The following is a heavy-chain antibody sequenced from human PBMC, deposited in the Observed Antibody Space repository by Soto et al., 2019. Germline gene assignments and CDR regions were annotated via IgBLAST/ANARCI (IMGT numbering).Heavy chain of an antibody. CDR2: ISYDGSNK. D-gene: IGHD5-18*01. CDR1: GFTFSSYA. J-gene: IGHJ4*02. CDR3: ARDITLSGYTLDY. Sequence: QVQLVESGGGVVQPGRSLRLSCAASGFTFSSYAMHWVRQAPGKGLEWVAVISYDGSNKYYADSVKGRFTISRDNSKNTLYLQMNSLRAEDTAGYYCARDITLSGYTLDYWGQGTLVTVSS. V-gene: IGHV3-30-3*01.